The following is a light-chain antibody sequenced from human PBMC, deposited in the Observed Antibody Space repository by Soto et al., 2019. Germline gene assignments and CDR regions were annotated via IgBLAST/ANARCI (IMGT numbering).Light chain of an antibody. CDR3: QHYIAWPE. J-gene: IGKJ1*01. CDR1: QSVSSN. CDR2: DAS. Sequence: EIVLTQSPATLSVSPGERATLSCRAGQSVSSNLAWYQQKPGQATRLLIYDASARATGIPARFSGSGSGTEFTLTISSLQSEDFAVYYCQHYIAWPEFGQGTKVEIK. V-gene: IGKV3-15*01.